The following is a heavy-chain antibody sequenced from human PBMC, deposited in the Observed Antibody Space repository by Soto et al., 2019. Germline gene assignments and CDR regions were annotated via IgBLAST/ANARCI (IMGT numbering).Heavy chain of an antibody. Sequence: VQLLESGGGLVQPGGSLRLSCAASGFTFSSYAMSWVRQAPGKGLEWIGYISYSGSTYYNPSLKSRVIISVDTSKDQFSLRLNSVTAADTAVYYCARGLLYCTRTTCYTQGLGFDFWGQGTLVAVSS. D-gene: IGHD2-2*02. CDR1: GFTFSSYA. CDR3: ARGLLYCTRTTCYTQGLGFDF. CDR2: ISYSGST. V-gene: IGHV4-30-4*08. J-gene: IGHJ4*02.